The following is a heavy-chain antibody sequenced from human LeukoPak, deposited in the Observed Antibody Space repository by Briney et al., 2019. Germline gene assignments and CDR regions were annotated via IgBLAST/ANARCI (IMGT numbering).Heavy chain of an antibody. Sequence: SETLSLTCTVSGYSISTGYYWGWIRQPPGKGLEWIGSIYHSGSTYYNSSLKSRVTISVDTSKNQFSLKLSSVTVADTAVYYCASQNSGWPLGFFDYWGQGILVTVSS. D-gene: IGHD6-19*01. CDR3: ASQNSGWPLGFFDY. CDR2: IYHSGST. V-gene: IGHV4-38-2*02. J-gene: IGHJ4*02. CDR1: GYSISTGYY.